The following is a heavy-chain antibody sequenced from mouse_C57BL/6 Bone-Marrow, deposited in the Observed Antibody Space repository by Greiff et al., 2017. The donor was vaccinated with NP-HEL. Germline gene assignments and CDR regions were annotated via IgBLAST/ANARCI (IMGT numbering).Heavy chain of an antibody. CDR2: IYPRSGNT. CDR3: ATGYYGSSYYFDY. D-gene: IGHD1-1*01. CDR1: GYTFTSSG. V-gene: IGHV1-81*01. J-gene: IGHJ2*01. Sequence: VQLVESGAELARPGASVKLSCKASGYTFTSSGISWVKQRTGQGLEWIGEIYPRSGNTYYNEKFKGKATLTADKSSSTAYMELRSLTSEDSAVYFCATGYYGSSYYFDYWGQGTTLTVSS.